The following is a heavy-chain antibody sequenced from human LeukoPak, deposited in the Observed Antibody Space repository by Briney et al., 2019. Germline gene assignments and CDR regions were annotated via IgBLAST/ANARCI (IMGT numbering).Heavy chain of an antibody. V-gene: IGHV3-23*01. CDR1: GFTFSTYA. D-gene: IGHD3-3*01. CDR2: ISGRGGTT. J-gene: IGHJ4*02. CDR3: AKSNAFWSGYDATVYYFDF. Sequence: PGGSLRLSCAASGFTFSTYAMSWVRQAPGKGLEWVSSISGRGGTTYYADSVKGRFTISRGNSKNTLYLQMNSLRADDTAVYYCAKSNAFWSGYDATVYYFDFWGQGTLVTVSS.